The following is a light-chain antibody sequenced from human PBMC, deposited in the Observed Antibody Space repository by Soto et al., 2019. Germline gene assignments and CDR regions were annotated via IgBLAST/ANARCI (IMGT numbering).Light chain of an antibody. CDR1: SSDVGNYNL. Sequence: QSALTQPASVSGSPGQSITISCTGTSSDVGNYNLVSWYQQHPGKAPKVMIYEGSKRPSGVSNRFSGSKSGSSASLTISGLQAEDEADYYCCSYAGSSTWVFGGGTKVTVL. J-gene: IGLJ3*02. CDR3: CSYAGSSTWV. V-gene: IGLV2-23*01. CDR2: EGS.